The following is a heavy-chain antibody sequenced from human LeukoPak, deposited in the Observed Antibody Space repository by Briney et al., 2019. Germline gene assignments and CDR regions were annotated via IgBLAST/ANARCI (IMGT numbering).Heavy chain of an antibody. J-gene: IGHJ3*02. V-gene: IGHV1-18*01. CDR2: ICAYNGNT. D-gene: IGHD3-10*01. CDR3: ARRGRGSGRHAFDI. CDR1: GYTFTSYG. Sequence: ASVKVSCKASGYTFTSYGISWVRQAPGQGLEWMGWICAYNGNTNYAQKLQGRVTMTTDTSTSTACMELRSLRSDDTAVYYCARRGRGSGRHAFDIWGQGTMVTVSS.